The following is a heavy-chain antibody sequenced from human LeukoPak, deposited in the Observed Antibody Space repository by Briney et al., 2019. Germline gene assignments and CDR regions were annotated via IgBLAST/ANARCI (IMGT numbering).Heavy chain of an antibody. CDR3: ARYCSSTSCSSKADY. Sequence: SETLSLTCAVSGGSISSGGYSWSWIRQPPGKGLEWIGYIYHSGSTYYNPSLKSRVTISVDTSKNQFSLKLSSVTAADTAVYYCARYCSSTSCSSKADYWGQGTLVTVSS. V-gene: IGHV4-30-2*01. D-gene: IGHD2-2*01. CDR2: IYHSGST. CDR1: GGSISSGGYS. J-gene: IGHJ4*02.